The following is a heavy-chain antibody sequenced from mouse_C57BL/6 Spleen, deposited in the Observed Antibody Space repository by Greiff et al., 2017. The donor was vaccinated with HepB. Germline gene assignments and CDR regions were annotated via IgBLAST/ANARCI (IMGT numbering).Heavy chain of an antibody. J-gene: IGHJ1*03. CDR2: IYPGDGDT. D-gene: IGHD2-1*01. CDR3: ARVFYYGNYEWYFDV. V-gene: IGHV1-80*01. CDR1: GYAFSSYW. Sequence: QVQLKESGAELVKPGASVKISCKASGYAFSSYWMNWVKQRPGKGLEWIGQIYPGDGDTNYNGKFKGKATLTADKSSSTAYMQLSSLTSEDSAVYFCARVFYYGNYEWYFDVWGTGTTVTVSS.